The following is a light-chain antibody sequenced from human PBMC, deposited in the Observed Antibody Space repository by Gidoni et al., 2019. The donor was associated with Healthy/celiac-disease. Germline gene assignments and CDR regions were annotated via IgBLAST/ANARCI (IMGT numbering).Light chain of an antibody. CDR3: SSYAGSNNYV. Sequence: QSALTQPPSASGSPGPSVTNSCTGTSSDVGGYNYVPWYQQHSGKAPKLMIYEVSKRPPGVPDRFSGSKSGNTASLTVSGLQAEDEADYYCSSYAGSNNYVFGTGTKVTVL. J-gene: IGLJ1*01. V-gene: IGLV2-8*01. CDR2: EVS. CDR1: SSDVGGYNY.